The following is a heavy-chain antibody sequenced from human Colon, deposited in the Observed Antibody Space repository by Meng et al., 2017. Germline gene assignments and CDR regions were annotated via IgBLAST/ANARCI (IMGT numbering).Heavy chain of an antibody. J-gene: IGHJ3*02. Sequence: ASVKVSCKASGYTFTTYAMNWVRQAPGQGLEWMGWINTNTGNPTYAQGFTGRFVFSLDTSVSTAFLQISSLKAEDTAVYYCARDETRLPSNTYYYTPDAFDIWGLGTMVTGSS. CDR3: ARDETRLPSNTYYYTPDAFDI. CDR1: GYTFTTYA. V-gene: IGHV7-4-1*02. CDR2: INTNTGNP. D-gene: IGHD2/OR15-2a*01.